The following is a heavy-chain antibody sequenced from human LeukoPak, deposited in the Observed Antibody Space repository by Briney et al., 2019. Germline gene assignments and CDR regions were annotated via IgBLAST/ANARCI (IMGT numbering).Heavy chain of an antibody. Sequence: PGGSLRLSCAASGFTFSSYWMSWVRQAPGKGLEWVANIKQDGSEKYYVDSVKGRFTISRDDAKNSLYLQMNSLRAEDTAVYYCASRLGYYGLGGVTPDAFDIWGQGTMVTVSS. CDR3: ASRLGYYGLGGVTPDAFDI. CDR1: GFTFSSYW. J-gene: IGHJ3*02. CDR2: IKQDGSEK. D-gene: IGHD3-10*01. V-gene: IGHV3-7*01.